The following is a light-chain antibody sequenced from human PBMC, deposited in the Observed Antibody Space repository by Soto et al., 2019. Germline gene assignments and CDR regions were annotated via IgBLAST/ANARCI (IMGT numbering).Light chain of an antibody. CDR1: QNVNNN. J-gene: IGKJ5*01. Sequence: EIVMTQSPVTLSMSPGERAALSCRTSQNVNNNLAWYQQKPGQPPRLLIYGVSARGTGVPARFSGSGSGTEFTFTISSLQSEDFAVYYCQQYSKWPPTFGRGTQLEIK. CDR3: QQYSKWPPT. CDR2: GVS. V-gene: IGKV3-15*01.